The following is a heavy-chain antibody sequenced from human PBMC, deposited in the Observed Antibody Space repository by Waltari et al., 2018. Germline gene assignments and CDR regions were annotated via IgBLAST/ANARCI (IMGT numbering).Heavy chain of an antibody. CDR2: IKSKTDGGTT. CDR3: TTAGIWDNLMEAFDI. Sequence: EVQLVESGGGLVKPGGSLRLSCAASGFTFSNAWMSWVRQAPGKGLEWVGRIKSKTDGGTTDYAAPVKGRFTISRDDSKNTLYLQMNSLKTEDTAVYYCTTAGIWDNLMEAFDIWGQGTMVTVSS. D-gene: IGHD3-16*01. J-gene: IGHJ3*02. V-gene: IGHV3-15*01. CDR1: GFTFSNAW.